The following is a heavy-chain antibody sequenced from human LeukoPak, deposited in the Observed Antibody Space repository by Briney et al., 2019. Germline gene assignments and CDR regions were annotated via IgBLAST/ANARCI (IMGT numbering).Heavy chain of an antibody. Sequence: GRSLSLSCAASGFTFDDYAMHWVRQAPGKGLEWVSGISWNSGSIGYADSVKGRFTISRDNAKNSLYLQMNSLRAEDMALYYCAKGVLRFLEWLFDYWGQGTLVTVSS. J-gene: IGHJ4*02. CDR1: GFTFDDYA. V-gene: IGHV3-9*03. CDR2: ISWNSGSI. D-gene: IGHD3-3*01. CDR3: AKGVLRFLEWLFDY.